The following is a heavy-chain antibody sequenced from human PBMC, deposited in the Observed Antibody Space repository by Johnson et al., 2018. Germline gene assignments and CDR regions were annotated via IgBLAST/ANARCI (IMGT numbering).Heavy chain of an antibody. J-gene: IGHJ1*01. CDR3: AGDHEKRALRHAAEYFQH. CDR1: GFTFSNFG. V-gene: IGHV3-33*01. Sequence: QVQLVQSGGGVVQPGKSLRLSCAASGFTFSNFGMHWVRQVPGKGLEWVATIWSDGSNKYYAAPVRGQFTISRDNSKNTLYLQMNSLRAEDTAVYYCAGDHEKRALRHAAEYFQHWGQGTLVIVSS. CDR2: IWSDGSNK.